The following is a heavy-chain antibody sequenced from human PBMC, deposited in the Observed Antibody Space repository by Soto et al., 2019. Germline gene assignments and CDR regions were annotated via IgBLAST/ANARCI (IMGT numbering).Heavy chain of an antibody. V-gene: IGHV4-39*01. CDR1: GGSISSSSYY. J-gene: IGHJ6*02. D-gene: IGHD5-12*01. CDR2: IYYSGST. CDR3: ARQEGGYSGYDFPYYYYYYGMDV. Sequence: QLQLQESGPGLVKPSETLSLTCTVSGGSISSSSYYWGWIRQPPGKGLEWIGSIYYSGSTYYNPSLKSRVTISVDTSKNQFSLKLSSVTAADTAVYYCARQEGGYSGYDFPYYYYYYGMDVWGQGTTVTVSS.